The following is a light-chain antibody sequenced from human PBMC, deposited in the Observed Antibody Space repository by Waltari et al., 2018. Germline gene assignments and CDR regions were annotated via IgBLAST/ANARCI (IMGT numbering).Light chain of an antibody. V-gene: IGLV2-14*01. CDR2: EVS. J-gene: IGLJ2*01. Sequence: QSALTQPASVSGSPGQSITISCTGTSSDVGGYNYVSWSQQHPGKAPKLMIYEVSKRPSGVSTRFSGSKSGNTASLTISGLQAEDEADYYCSSYTSSSLVVFGGGTKLTVL. CDR1: SSDVGGYNY. CDR3: SSYTSSSLVV.